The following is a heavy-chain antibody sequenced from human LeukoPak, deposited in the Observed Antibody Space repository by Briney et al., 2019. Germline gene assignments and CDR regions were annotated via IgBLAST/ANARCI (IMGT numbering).Heavy chain of an antibody. J-gene: IGHJ3*02. D-gene: IGHD3-10*01. Sequence: SETLSLTCTVSGGSISSYYWSWIRQPPGKGLEWTGSIYHSGSTYYSPSLRSRVTISLDTSRNQFPLKLNSVTAADTAVYYCAKSNGYGLVDIWGQGTMVTVS. V-gene: IGHV4-39*06. CDR2: IYHSGST. CDR3: AKSNGYGLVDI. CDR1: GGSISSYY.